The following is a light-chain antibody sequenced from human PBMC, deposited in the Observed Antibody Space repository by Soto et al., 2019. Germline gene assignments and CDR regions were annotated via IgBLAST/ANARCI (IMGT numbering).Light chain of an antibody. J-gene: IGKJ1*01. V-gene: IGKV1-39*01. CDR3: QQSYSTPWT. CDR2: AAS. Sequence: DIQMTQSPSSLAASVGDTGSITFRASQGISSYLNWYQQKPGKAPKLLIYAASSLQSGVPSRFSGSGSGTDFTLTISSLQPEDFATYYCQQSYSTPWTFGQGTKVDIK. CDR1: QGISSY.